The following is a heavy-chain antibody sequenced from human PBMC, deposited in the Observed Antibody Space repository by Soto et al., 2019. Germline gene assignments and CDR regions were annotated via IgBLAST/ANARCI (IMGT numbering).Heavy chain of an antibody. CDR1: GYTFTSYG. CDR3: AGGHNLGWITLWGFLDY. V-gene: IGHV1-18*01. D-gene: IGHD5-18*01. CDR2: ISAYNGNT. J-gene: IGHJ4*02. Sequence: QVQLVQSGAEVKKPGASVKVSCKASGYTFTSYGISWVRQAPGQGLEWMGWISAYNGNTNYAQKLQGRVTMTTDTSPSTAYMELRSLRSDDTAVYYCAGGHNLGWITLWGFLDYWGQGNLGPVSS.